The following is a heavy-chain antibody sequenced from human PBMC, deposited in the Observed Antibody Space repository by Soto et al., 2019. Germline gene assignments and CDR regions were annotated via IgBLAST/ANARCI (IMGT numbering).Heavy chain of an antibody. CDR3: VRDNWNSNVDYFGMDV. D-gene: IGHD1-7*01. CDR2: VNPSTGEA. J-gene: IGHJ6*02. Sequence: QVQLVQSGAEVKKPGASVKVSCTPSGYNFKSFDINWVRQASGQGLEWMGWVNPSTGEANYGEKFQGRLTMTRDTSTNTVSMELRRRTSEDTAVYYCVRDNWNSNVDYFGMDVWGHGTTVIVS. V-gene: IGHV1-8*02. CDR1: GYNFKSFD.